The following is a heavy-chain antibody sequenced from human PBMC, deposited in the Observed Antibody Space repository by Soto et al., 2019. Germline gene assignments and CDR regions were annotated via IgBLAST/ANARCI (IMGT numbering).Heavy chain of an antibody. V-gene: IGHV4-59*08. J-gene: IGHJ4*02. Sequence: SETLSLTCTVSGGSISSYYWSWIRQPPGKGLEWIGYIYYSGSTNYNPSLKSRVTISVDTSKNQFSLKLSSVTAADTAVYYCARLDSSGWFIDYWGQGTLVTVSS. CDR1: GGSISSYY. D-gene: IGHD6-19*01. CDR3: ARLDSSGWFIDY. CDR2: IYYSGST.